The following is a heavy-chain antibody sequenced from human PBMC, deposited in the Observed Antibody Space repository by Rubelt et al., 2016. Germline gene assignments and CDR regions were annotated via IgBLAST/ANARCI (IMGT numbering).Heavy chain of an antibody. Sequence: SWIRQPAGKGLEWIGRIYTSGSTNYNPSLKSRVTMSVDTSKNQFSLKLSSVTAADTAVYYCARVVTWLQLGGYFDYWGQGTLVTVSS. CDR2: IYTSGST. J-gene: IGHJ4*02. CDR3: ARVVTWLQLGGYFDY. V-gene: IGHV4-4*07. D-gene: IGHD5-24*01.